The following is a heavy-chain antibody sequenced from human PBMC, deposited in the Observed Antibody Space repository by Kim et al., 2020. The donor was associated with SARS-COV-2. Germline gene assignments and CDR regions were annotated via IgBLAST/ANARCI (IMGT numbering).Heavy chain of an antibody. CDR2: INPNSGGI. CDR3: AGAQARSFDP. D-gene: IGHD6-13*01. Sequence: ASVKVSCKASGYTFTGNYIHWVRRAPGQGLEWVGRINPNSGGINDAQKLQGRLTLTTDTSITTAYMDLSKLRSDDTAVYFCAGAQARSFDPWGQGTLVTVSS. J-gene: IGHJ5*02. CDR1: GYTFTGNY. V-gene: IGHV1-2*06.